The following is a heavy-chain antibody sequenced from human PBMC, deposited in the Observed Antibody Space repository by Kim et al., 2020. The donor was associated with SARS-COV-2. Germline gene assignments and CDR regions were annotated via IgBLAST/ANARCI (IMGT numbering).Heavy chain of an antibody. J-gene: IGHJ3*02. CDR3: ARDRWAAMGFGAFDI. Sequence: GGSLRLSCAASGFTFSSYAMHWVRQAPGKGLEWVAVISYDGSNKYYADSVKGRFTISRDNSKNTLYLQMNSLRAEDTAVYYCARDRWAAMGFGAFDIWGQGTMVTVSS. V-gene: IGHV3-30-3*01. CDR1: GFTFSSYA. D-gene: IGHD3-10*01. CDR2: ISYDGSNK.